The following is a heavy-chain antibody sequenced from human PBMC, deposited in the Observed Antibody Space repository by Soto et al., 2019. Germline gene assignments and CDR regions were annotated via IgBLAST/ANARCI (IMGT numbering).Heavy chain of an antibody. CDR1: GFTFSDYA. V-gene: IGHV3-49*04. CDR2: IRSNAYGGTA. Sequence: GGSLRLSCTASGFTFSDYAMSWVRQAPGKGLEWVGFIRSNAYGGTAECAASVKGRFAISRDDSKSIAYLQMNSLKSEDTALYYCTRDLSPPSSCGGDCYGMDVWGQGTTVTVSS. CDR3: TRDLSPPSSCGGDCYGMDV. D-gene: IGHD2-21*01. J-gene: IGHJ6*02.